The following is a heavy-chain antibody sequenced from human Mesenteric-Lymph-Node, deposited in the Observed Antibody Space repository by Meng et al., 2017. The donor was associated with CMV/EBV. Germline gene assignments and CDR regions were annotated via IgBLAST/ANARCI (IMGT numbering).Heavy chain of an antibody. CDR3: AGEGSLGSVDY. V-gene: IGHV4-31*09. CDR2: IYYSGST. Sequence: TCTVSGGSISRGGYYWSWIRQHPGKGLEWIGYIYYSGSTYYNPSLKSRVTISVDKSKNQFSLKLSSVTAADTAVYYCAGEGSLGSVDYWGQGTLVTVSS. CDR1: GGSISRGGYY. D-gene: IGHD7-27*01. J-gene: IGHJ4*02.